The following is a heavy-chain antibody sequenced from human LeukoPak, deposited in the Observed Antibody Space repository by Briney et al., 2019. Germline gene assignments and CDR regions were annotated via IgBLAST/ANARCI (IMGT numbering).Heavy chain of an antibody. CDR2: INPSGGGT. Sequence: ASVKVSCKASGYTFTNYYMHWVLQAPGQGLEWMGLINPSGGGTSYAQNFQGRVTMTRDTSTSTVYMELSSLRSEDTAVYYCARVYCSSTSCFLYHYYMDVWGKGTTVTVSS. J-gene: IGHJ6*03. V-gene: IGHV1-46*01. CDR3: ARVYCSSTSCFLYHYYMDV. CDR1: GYTFTNYY. D-gene: IGHD2-2*01.